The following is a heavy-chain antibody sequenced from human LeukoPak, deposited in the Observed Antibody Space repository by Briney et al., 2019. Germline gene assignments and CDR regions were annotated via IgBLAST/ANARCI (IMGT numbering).Heavy chain of an antibody. CDR2: IKQDGSEK. V-gene: IGHV3-7*01. CDR1: GFTFSSYW. Sequence: PGGSLRLSGAASGFTFSSYWMSWVRQAPGKGLEWVANIKQDGSEKYYVDSVKGRFTISRDNAKNSLHLQMNSLRAEDTAVYYCARASEYSSSLSAVVAFDIWGQGTMVTVSS. CDR3: ARASEYSSSLSAVVAFDI. J-gene: IGHJ3*02. D-gene: IGHD6-6*01.